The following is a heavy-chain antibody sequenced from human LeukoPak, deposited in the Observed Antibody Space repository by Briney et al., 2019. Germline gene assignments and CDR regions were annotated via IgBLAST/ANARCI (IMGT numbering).Heavy chain of an antibody. D-gene: IGHD6-13*01. J-gene: IGHJ4*02. CDR1: GGSISTYY. CDR3: ATLPVWVAAAGYFDY. Sequence: PSETLSLTCAVSGGSISTYYWSWIRQPPGKGLEWIGYIFYSGSTNYNPSLRSRVTISVDTSKNQFSLKLSSVTAADTAVYYCATLPVWVAAAGYFDYWGQGTLVTVSS. V-gene: IGHV4-59*01. CDR2: IFYSGST.